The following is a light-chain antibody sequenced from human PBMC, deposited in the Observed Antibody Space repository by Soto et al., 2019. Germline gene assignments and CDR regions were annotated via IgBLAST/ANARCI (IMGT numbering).Light chain of an antibody. CDR2: GAS. CDR1: QSVSSSY. V-gene: IGKV3-20*01. J-gene: IGKJ1*01. CDR3: QQYGSSPPRT. Sequence: EILLTQSPGTLSLSPGERATLSCRASQSVSSSYLAWYQQKPGQAPRLLIYGASSRATGIPDRFSGSGSGTDFTLTISRLEPEDFAVYYCQQYGSSPPRTFGHGTKVDIK.